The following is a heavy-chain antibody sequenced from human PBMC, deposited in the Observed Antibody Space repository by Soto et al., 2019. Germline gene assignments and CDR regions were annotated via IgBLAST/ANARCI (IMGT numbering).Heavy chain of an antibody. V-gene: IGHV4-31*03. D-gene: IGHD3-9*01. CDR2: IYYSGST. CDR3: ASGLRYFDWLPRGGYYFDY. Sequence: SETLSLTCTVSGGSISSGGYYWSWIRQHPGKGLEWIGYIYYSGSTYYNPSLKSRVTISVDTSKNQFSLKLSSVTAADTAVYYCASGLRYFDWLPRGGYYFDYWGQGTLVTVS. CDR1: GGSISSGGYY. J-gene: IGHJ4*02.